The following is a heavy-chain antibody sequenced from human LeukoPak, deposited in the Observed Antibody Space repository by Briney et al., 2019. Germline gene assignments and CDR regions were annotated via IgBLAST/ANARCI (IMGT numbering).Heavy chain of an antibody. CDR1: GFTLSSYE. Sequence: PGGCLRLSCAASGFTLSSYEMNWVRQAPGRGLEWVSYIISNGSTIYYADSVKGRFTISRDNAKNSLYLQTNSLRAEDTAVYYCAELGITMIGGVWGKGTTVTISS. CDR3: AELGITMIGGV. D-gene: IGHD3-10*02. J-gene: IGHJ6*04. V-gene: IGHV3-48*03. CDR2: IISNGSTI.